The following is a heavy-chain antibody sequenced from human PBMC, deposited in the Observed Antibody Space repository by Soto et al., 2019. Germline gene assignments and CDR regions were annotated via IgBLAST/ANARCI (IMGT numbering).Heavy chain of an antibody. CDR3: ARDSSLSRRGVFDY. CDR2: ISYDGSNK. Sequence: QVQLVESGGGVVQPGRSLRLSCADSGFTFSSYAMHWVRQAPGKGLEWVAVISYDGSNKYYADSVKGRFTISRDNSKNTLYLQRTSLRAEDTAVYYCARDSSLSRRGVFDYWGQGTLVTVSS. V-gene: IGHV3-30-3*01. CDR1: GFTFSSYA. J-gene: IGHJ4*02. D-gene: IGHD6-13*01.